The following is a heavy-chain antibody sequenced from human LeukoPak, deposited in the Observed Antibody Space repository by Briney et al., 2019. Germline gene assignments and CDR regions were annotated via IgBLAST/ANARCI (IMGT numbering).Heavy chain of an antibody. CDR3: ARDGGFGELSITGTFDY. V-gene: IGHV3-48*01. CDR1: GFTFSSYS. Sequence: HPGGSLRLSCAASGFTFSSYSMNWVRQAPGKGLEWLSFISSTSRTVYYADSVKGRFTISGDNAKNSLYLQMNSLRAEDTAVYYCARDGGFGELSITGTFDYWGQGTLVTVSS. J-gene: IGHJ4*02. D-gene: IGHD3-10*01. CDR2: ISSTSRTV.